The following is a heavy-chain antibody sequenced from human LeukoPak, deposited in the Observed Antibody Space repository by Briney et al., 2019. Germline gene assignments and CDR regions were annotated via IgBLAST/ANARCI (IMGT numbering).Heavy chain of an antibody. J-gene: IGHJ4*02. CDR2: ISSSGSTI. V-gene: IGHV3-48*03. Sequence: PGGSLRLSCAASGFTFSSYEMNWVRQAPGKGLEWVSYISSSGSTIYYADSVKGRFTISRDNAKNSLYLQMNSLRAEDTAVYYCARGWRYYDSSGYSGDYWGQGTLVTVSS. CDR3: ARGWRYYDSSGYSGDY. CDR1: GFTFSSYE. D-gene: IGHD3-22*01.